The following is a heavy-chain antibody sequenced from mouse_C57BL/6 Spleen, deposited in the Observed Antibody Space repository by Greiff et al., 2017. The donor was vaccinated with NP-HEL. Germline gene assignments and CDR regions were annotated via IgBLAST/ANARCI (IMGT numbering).Heavy chain of an antibody. V-gene: IGHV1-78*01. J-gene: IGHJ4*01. CDR3: ARPAVGARYYYAMDY. Sequence: VQLQQSDAELVKPGASVKISCKVSGYTFTDHTIHWMKQRPEQGLEWIGYIYPRDGSTKYNEKFKGKATLTADKSSSTAYMQLTSLTSEEAAVDFCARPAVGARYYYAMDYWGQGTSVTVSS. CDR1: GYTFTDHT. D-gene: IGHD1-1*01. CDR2: IYPRDGST.